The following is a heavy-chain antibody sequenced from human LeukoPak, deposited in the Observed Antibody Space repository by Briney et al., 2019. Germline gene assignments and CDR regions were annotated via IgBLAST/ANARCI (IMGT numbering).Heavy chain of an antibody. J-gene: IGHJ4*02. V-gene: IGHV3-23*01. CDR2: ISGSGGST. Sequence: GGSLRLSCAASGFTFSSYAMSWVRQAPGKGLEWVSAISGSGGSTYYADSVKGRSTISRDNSKSTLYLQMNSLRAEDTAVYYCAKERNYGDLRYWGQGTLVTVSS. CDR3: AKERNYGDLRY. CDR1: GFTFSSYA. D-gene: IGHD4-17*01.